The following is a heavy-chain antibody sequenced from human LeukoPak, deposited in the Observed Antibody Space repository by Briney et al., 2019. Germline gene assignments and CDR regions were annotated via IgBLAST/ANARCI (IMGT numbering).Heavy chain of an antibody. CDR1: GGSFSGYY. CDR2: INHSGST. Sequence: SETLSLTCAVYGGSFSGYYWSWIRQPPGKGLEWIGEINHSGSTNYNPSLKSRVTISVDTSKNQFSLKLSSVTAADTAVYYCARGRDYDAFDIWGQGTMVTVSS. CDR3: ARGRDYDAFDI. D-gene: IGHD3/OR15-3a*01. J-gene: IGHJ3*02. V-gene: IGHV4-34*01.